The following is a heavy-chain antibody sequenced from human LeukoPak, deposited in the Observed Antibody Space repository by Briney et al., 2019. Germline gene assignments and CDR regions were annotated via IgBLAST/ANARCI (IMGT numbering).Heavy chain of an antibody. J-gene: IGHJ5*02. Sequence: GRSLRLSCAASGFTFDDYAMHWVRQAPGKGREWGSGISWNGGSIGYADSVKGRFTISRDNAKNSLYLQMNSLRAEDTALYYCAKGRDKYQLLSKNWFDPWGQGTLVTVSS. CDR2: ISWNGGSI. D-gene: IGHD2-2*01. V-gene: IGHV3-9*01. CDR1: GFTFDDYA. CDR3: AKGRDKYQLLSKNWFDP.